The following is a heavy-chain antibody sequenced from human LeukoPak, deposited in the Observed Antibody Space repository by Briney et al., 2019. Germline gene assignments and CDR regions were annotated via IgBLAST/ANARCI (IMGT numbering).Heavy chain of an antibody. J-gene: IGHJ5*02. D-gene: IGHD3-10*01. Sequence: SETLSLTCSVSGGSITTTYYWSWIRQPPGGGLEWIASLYHSGNSNYNPSLKSRVTMSVDTSKNQFSLQLTSMTAADTAIYYCTRHQTNFYGSGAPFDPWGHGTLVTVSS. CDR2: LYHSGNS. CDR3: TRHQTNFYGSGAPFDP. CDR1: GGSITTTYY. V-gene: IGHV4-39*01.